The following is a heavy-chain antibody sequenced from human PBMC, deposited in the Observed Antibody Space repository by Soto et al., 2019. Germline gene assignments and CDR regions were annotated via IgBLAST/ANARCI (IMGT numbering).Heavy chain of an antibody. D-gene: IGHD6-19*01. V-gene: IGHV3-7*01. CDR2: IKQDGSEK. J-gene: IGHJ4*02. CDR3: ARDLSSGWSAVYDY. Sequence: PGGSLRLSCAASGFTFSAYWMSWVRQAPGKGLEWVANIKQDGSEKYYVDSVKGRFTISRDNAKNSLYLQMNSLGAEDTAVFYCARDLSSGWSAVYDYWGQGSLVTVSS. CDR1: GFTFSAYW.